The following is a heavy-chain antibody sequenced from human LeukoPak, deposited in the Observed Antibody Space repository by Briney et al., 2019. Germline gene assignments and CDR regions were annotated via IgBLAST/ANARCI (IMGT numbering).Heavy chain of an antibody. CDR3: ARDPKNYYDSSGYYPESDY. CDR1: GFTFSSYW. V-gene: IGHV3-7*01. CDR2: IKQDGSEK. J-gene: IGHJ4*02. Sequence: GGSLRLSCAASGFTFSSYWMSWVRQAPGKGLEWVANIKQDGSEKYYVDSVKGRFTISRDNAKNSLYLQMNSLRAEDTAVYYCARDPKNYYDSSGYYPESDYWGQGTLVTVSS. D-gene: IGHD3-22*01.